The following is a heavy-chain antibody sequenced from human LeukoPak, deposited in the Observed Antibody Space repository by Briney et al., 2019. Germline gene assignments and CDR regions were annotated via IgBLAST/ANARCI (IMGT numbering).Heavy chain of an antibody. CDR1: GYSFTSYW. D-gene: IGHD4-17*01. CDR2: IYPGDSDT. V-gene: IGHV5-51*01. CDR3: ARRAREDGDYYYFDY. J-gene: IGHJ4*02. Sequence: GESLKISCKGSGYSFTSYWIGWVRQMPVKGLEWMGIIYPGDSDTRYSPSFQGQVTISADKSISTAYLQWSSLKASDTAMYYCARRAREDGDYYYFDYWGQGTLVTVSS.